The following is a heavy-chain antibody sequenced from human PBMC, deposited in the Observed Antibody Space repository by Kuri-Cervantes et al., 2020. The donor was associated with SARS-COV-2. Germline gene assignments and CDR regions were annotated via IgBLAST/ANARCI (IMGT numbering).Heavy chain of an antibody. CDR3: ARRECSGGSCYSGEGHYYYGMDV. D-gene: IGHD2-15*01. J-gene: IGHJ6*02. CDR2: INPNSGGT. Sequence: ASVKVFCKASGYTFTGYYMHWVRQAPGQGLEWMGWINPNSGGTNYAQKFQGRVTMTRDTSISTAYMELSRLRSDDTAVYYCARRECSGGSCYSGEGHYYYGMDVWGQGTTVTVSS. V-gene: IGHV1-2*02. CDR1: GYTFTGYY.